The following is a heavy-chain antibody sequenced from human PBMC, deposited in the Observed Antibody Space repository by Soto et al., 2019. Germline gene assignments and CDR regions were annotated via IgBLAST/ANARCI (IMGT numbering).Heavy chain of an antibody. Sequence: QVQLVESGGGVVQPGRSLRLSCAASGFTFSSYGMHWVRQAPGKGLEWVAVIWYDGSNKFYADSVKGRFTISRDNSKNTLYLQMNSLRAEDTAVYYCAKDIDYGPYGMDVWGQGTTVTVSS. D-gene: IGHD4-17*01. CDR2: IWYDGSNK. CDR3: AKDIDYGPYGMDV. CDR1: GFTFSSYG. J-gene: IGHJ6*02. V-gene: IGHV3-33*06.